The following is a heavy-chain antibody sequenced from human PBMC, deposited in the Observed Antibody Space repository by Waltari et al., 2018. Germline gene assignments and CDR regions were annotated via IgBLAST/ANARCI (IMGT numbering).Heavy chain of an antibody. Sequence: QLQMQESGPGLVRPSETLSLTCAFSGGSITTITYFWGWLRQPPGKGLEWIASFSYNGNTYYNPSLKSRVTISGDTSKNQFSLLLSSVTAADTAVYYCARGLGAIYWGHGTLVTVSS. CDR2: FSYNGNT. J-gene: IGHJ4*01. CDR1: GGSITTITYF. V-gene: IGHV4-39*07. CDR3: ARGLGAIY. D-gene: IGHD2-21*01.